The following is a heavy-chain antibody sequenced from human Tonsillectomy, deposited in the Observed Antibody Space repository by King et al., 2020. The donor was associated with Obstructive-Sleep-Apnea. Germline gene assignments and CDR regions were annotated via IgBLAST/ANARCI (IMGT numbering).Heavy chain of an antibody. Sequence: VQLVESGGGLVQPGGSLRLSCAASGFTFSSYAMSWVRQAPGKGLEWVSGIRGSGGSTYSADSVKGRLTISRDNSKNTLYLQMNSLRAEATAVYYCAKDRKNIAVAGTDLWGQGTLVTVSS. V-gene: IGHV3-23*04. CDR1: GFTFSSYA. CDR2: IRGSGGST. CDR3: AKDRKNIAVAGTDL. D-gene: IGHD6-19*01. J-gene: IGHJ4*02.